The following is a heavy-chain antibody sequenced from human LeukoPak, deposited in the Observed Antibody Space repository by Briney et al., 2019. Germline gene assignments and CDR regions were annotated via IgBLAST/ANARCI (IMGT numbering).Heavy chain of an antibody. CDR1: GGTFSGYA. V-gene: IGHV1-69*06. D-gene: IGHD3-3*01. Sequence: GASVKVSCKASGGTFSGYAISWVRQAPGQGLEWMGGIIPIFGTANYAQKFQGRVTITADKSTSTAYMELSSLRSEDTAVYYCARDRYYDFWSGSHYFDYWGQGTLVTVSS. CDR2: IIPIFGTA. J-gene: IGHJ4*02. CDR3: ARDRYYDFWSGSHYFDY.